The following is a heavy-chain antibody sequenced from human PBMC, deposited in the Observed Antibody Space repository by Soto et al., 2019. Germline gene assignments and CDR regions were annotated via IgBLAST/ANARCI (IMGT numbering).Heavy chain of an antibody. CDR2: IIPIFGTT. Sequence: QVQLVQSEAEVKMPGSSVKVSCKASGGTFSSYGINWVRQAPGQGLEWMGGIIPIFGTTNYAQKFQGRVTITADKSTNTAYMELSRLKSEDMAVFCCARGRIAAAGRGSFDYWGQGTLVTVSS. CDR1: GGTFSSYG. J-gene: IGHJ4*02. CDR3: ARGRIAAAGRGSFDY. V-gene: IGHV1-69*06. D-gene: IGHD6-13*01.